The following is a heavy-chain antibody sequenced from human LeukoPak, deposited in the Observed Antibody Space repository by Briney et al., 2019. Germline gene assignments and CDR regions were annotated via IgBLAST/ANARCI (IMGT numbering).Heavy chain of an antibody. CDR2: IIPILGIA. V-gene: IGHV1-69*04. Sequence: SVKVSCKASGGTFSSYAISWVRQAPGQGLEWMGRIIPILGIANYAQKFQGRVTITADKSTSTAYMELSSLRSEDTAVYYCVKSAGKDGYRDSFDIWGQGTLVTVSS. J-gene: IGHJ3*02. CDR3: VKSAGKDGYRDSFDI. CDR1: GGTFSSYA. D-gene: IGHD5-24*01.